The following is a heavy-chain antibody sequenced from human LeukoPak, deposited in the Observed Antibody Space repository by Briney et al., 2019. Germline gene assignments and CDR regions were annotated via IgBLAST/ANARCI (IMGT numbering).Heavy chain of an antibody. CDR1: GFTFSSYG. Sequence: GGSLRLSCVASGFTFSSYGMHWVRQAPDKGLDWVAFIVYDGSDKYYADSVKGRFTISRDNSNNILFLQMNSLRAEDTAVYYCGKSRVYNYGSDAFDIRGQGTMVTVSS. D-gene: IGHD5-18*01. V-gene: IGHV3-30*02. CDR3: GKSRVYNYGSDAFDI. CDR2: IVYDGSDK. J-gene: IGHJ3*02.